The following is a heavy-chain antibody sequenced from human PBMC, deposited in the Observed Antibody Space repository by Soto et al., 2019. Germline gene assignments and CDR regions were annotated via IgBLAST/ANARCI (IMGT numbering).Heavy chain of an antibody. Sequence: QVQLVQSGAEVKKPGASVKVSCKASGYTFTSYDINWVRQATGQGLEWMGWMNPNSGNTGYAQKFQGRVTMTRNTSISTAYRELSSLRSKDTAVYYCASTRRDCYKKKYDNYFDYWGQGTLVTVSS. J-gene: IGHJ4*02. CDR2: MNPNSGNT. CDR1: GYTFTSYD. D-gene: IGHD2-21*01. CDR3: ASTRRDCYKKKYDNYFDY. V-gene: IGHV1-8*01.